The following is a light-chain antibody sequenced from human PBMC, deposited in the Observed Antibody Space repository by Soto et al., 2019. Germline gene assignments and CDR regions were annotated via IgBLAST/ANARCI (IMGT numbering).Light chain of an antibody. V-gene: IGKV1-39*01. CDR2: AAS. J-gene: IGKJ2*01. CDR3: QQSYSTPHYT. Sequence: DIQMTQSPSSLFASLGDRVTITCRESQSISSYLNWYQQKPGKAPKLLIYAASSLQSGVPSMFSGSGSGTDFTLTIISLQPEDFATYYCQQSYSTPHYTVGQGTKLESK. CDR1: QSISSY.